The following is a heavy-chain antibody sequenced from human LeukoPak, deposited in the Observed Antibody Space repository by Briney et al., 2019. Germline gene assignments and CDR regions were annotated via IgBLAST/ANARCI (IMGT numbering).Heavy chain of an antibody. Sequence: ASVKVSCKASGGTYSSYAISWVRQAPGQGREWMGGIIPIFGTANYAQKFQGRVTITADESTSTAYMELSSLRSEDTGVYYCAGRTGDHYYYYYYMDVWGKGTTVTVSS. D-gene: IGHD7-27*01. CDR1: GGTYSSYA. CDR2: IIPIFGTA. J-gene: IGHJ6*03. CDR3: AGRTGDHYYYYYYMDV. V-gene: IGHV1-69*13.